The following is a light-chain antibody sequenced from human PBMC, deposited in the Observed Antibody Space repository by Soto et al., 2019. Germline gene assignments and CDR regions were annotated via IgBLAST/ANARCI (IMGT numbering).Light chain of an antibody. J-gene: IGLJ1*01. Sequence: QSVLTQPPSVSGAPGQRVTISCTGSSSNIGAGYDVHWYQQLPGTAPKLLIYGNSNRPSGVPDRFSGSKSGTSASLAITGLQAENEADYSCQPYDSSLGGYVFGTGTKLPVL. CDR2: GNS. CDR3: QPYDSSLGGYV. V-gene: IGLV1-40*01. CDR1: SSNIGAGYD.